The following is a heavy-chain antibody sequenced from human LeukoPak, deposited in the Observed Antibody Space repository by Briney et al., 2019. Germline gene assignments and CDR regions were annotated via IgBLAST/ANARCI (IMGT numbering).Heavy chain of an antibody. V-gene: IGHV4-39*01. CDR3: ATYIGDTYRYFDY. CDR1: GGSISSGTYY. Sequence: SETLSLTCTVSGGSISSGTYYWGWIRQPPGKGLEWIGSIYYSGSTYYNPSLKSRVTISVDTSKNQFSLKLNSVTAADRAVYYCATYIGDTYRYFDYWGQGTLVTVSS. J-gene: IGHJ4*02. CDR2: IYYSGST. D-gene: IGHD2-21*01.